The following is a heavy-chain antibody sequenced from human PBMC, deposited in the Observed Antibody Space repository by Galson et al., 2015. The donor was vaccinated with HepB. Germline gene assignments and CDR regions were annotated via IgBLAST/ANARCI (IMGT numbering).Heavy chain of an antibody. CDR1: GGTFSSYA. D-gene: IGHD2-15*01. CDR3: ARDCSGGSCYFDY. V-gene: IGHV1-69*13. J-gene: IGHJ4*02. Sequence: SVKVSCKASGGTFSSYAISWVRQAPGQGLEWMGGIIPILGTANYAQKFQGRVTITADESTSTAYMELSSLRSEDTAVYYCARDCSGGSCYFDYWGQGTLVTVSS. CDR2: IIPILGTA.